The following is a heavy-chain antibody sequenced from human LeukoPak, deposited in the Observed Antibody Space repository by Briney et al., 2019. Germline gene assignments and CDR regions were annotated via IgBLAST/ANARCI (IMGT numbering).Heavy chain of an antibody. CDR3: AKRGTSGSYSFDY. V-gene: IGHV3-23*01. CDR1: GFTFSSYA. D-gene: IGHD1-26*01. J-gene: IGHJ4*02. Sequence: GGSLRLSCAASGFTFSSYAMSWVRQAPGKGLEWVSAISGSGGSTYYADSVKGRFTIPRDNSKNTLYLQMNSLRAEDTAVYYCAKRGTSGSYSFDYWGQGTLVTVSS. CDR2: ISGSGGST.